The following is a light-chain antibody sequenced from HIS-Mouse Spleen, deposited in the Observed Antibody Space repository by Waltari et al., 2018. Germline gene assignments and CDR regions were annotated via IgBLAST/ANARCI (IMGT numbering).Light chain of an antibody. CDR2: DVS. CDR3: CSYAGSYTGV. V-gene: IGLV2-11*01. J-gene: IGLJ1*01. CDR1: SRHVGGYNY. Sequence: QSALTQPRSVSGSPGQSVTISCSGTSRHVGGYNYVFWYQQHPGKAPKLRIYDVSKRPSGVPDRFSGSKSGNTASLTISGLQAEDEADYYCCSYAGSYTGVFGTGTKVTVL.